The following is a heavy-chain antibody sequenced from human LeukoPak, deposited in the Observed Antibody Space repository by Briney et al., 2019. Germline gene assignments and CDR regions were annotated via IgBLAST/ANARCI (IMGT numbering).Heavy chain of an antibody. J-gene: IGHJ3*02. CDR2: ISGYGGDT. V-gene: IGHV3-23*01. CDR3: AKVASNSGKGGAFDI. D-gene: IGHD6-19*01. CDR1: GFIFSNFA. Sequence: PGGSLRLSCAASGFIFSNFAMSWVRQAPGKGLEWVSSISGYGGDTYYTDSVKGRFTVSRDNSKNTLYLQMNSLRAENTAIYYCAKVASNSGKGGAFDIWGQGTMVTVSS.